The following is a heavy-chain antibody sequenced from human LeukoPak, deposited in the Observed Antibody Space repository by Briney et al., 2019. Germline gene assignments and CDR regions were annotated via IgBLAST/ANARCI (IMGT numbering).Heavy chain of an antibody. CDR3: ASHGTAYYDFWSGYYLDY. CDR1: GFTFSSYV. V-gene: IGHV3-30-3*01. J-gene: IGHJ4*02. Sequence: PGGSLRLSCAASGFTFSSYVMHWVRQAPGKGLEWVAVISYDGSNKYYADSVKGRFTISRDNSKNTLYLQMNSLRAEDTAVYYCASHGTAYYDFWSGYYLDYWGQGTLVTVSS. D-gene: IGHD3-3*01. CDR2: ISYDGSNK.